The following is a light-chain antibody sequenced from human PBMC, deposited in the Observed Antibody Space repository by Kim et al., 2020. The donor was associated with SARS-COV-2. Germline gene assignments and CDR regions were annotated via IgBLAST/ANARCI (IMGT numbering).Light chain of an antibody. J-gene: IGLJ2*01. CDR1: NIGSKS. CDR2: YDS. Sequence: VDPGKTDRITCGGNNIGSKSVHWYQQKPGQAPVLVIYYDSDRPSGIPERFSGSNSGNTATLTISRIEAGDEADYYCQVWDSSRDRVFGGGTKLTVL. CDR3: QVWDSSRDRV. V-gene: IGLV3-21*04.